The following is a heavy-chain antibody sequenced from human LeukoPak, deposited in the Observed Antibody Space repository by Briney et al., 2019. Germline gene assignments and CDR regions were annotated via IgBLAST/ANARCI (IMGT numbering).Heavy chain of an antibody. D-gene: IGHD3-22*01. CDR1: GFTFSNAW. V-gene: IGHV3-15*01. CDR3: AGHSSGYYYVSFDY. J-gene: IGHJ4*02. Sequence: GGSLRLSCAASGFTFSNAWMSWVRQAPGKGLEWVGRIKSKTDGGTTDYAAPVKGRFTISRDDSKNTLYLQMNSLRAEDTAVYYCAGHSSGYYYVSFDYWGQGTLVTVSS. CDR2: IKSKTDGGTT.